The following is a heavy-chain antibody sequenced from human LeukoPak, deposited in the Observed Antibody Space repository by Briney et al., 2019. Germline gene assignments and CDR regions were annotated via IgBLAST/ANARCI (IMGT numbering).Heavy chain of an antibody. CDR1: GYSFTNYW. J-gene: IGHJ4*02. Sequence: HGASLQISCKGSGYSFTNYWIGWVRQLPGKGLEWMGIIYPGDSDARYSPSFQGQVTISADKSISAAYLQWNSLKASDTAMYYCARRRDLYPGSYYPFDYWGQGTLVTVSS. CDR2: IYPGDSDA. CDR3: ARRRDLYPGSYYPFDY. V-gene: IGHV5-51*01. D-gene: IGHD1-26*01.